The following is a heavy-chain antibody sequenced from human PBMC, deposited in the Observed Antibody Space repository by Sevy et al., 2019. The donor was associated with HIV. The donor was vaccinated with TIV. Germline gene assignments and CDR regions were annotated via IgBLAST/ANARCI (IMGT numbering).Heavy chain of an antibody. J-gene: IGHJ4*02. CDR1: GYTFRNYG. CDR3: ARDKPQGVVVLPGSMWGRIDY. Sequence: ASVKVSCRASGYTFRNYGISWVRQAPGQGLEWLGWISAYTGDTDFAQKVKARVTLTSDTSTNTAYLELRSLRSDDTAVYYCARDKPQGVVVLPGSMWGRIDYWGQGTLVTVSS. V-gene: IGHV1-18*01. D-gene: IGHD3-16*01. CDR2: ISAYTGDT.